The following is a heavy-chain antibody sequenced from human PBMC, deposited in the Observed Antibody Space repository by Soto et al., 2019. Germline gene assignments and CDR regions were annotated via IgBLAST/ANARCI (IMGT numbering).Heavy chain of an antibody. Sequence: QVQLVQSGAEVKKPGSSVKVSCKASGGTFSSYAISWVRQAPGQGLEWMGVISPLFGTANYEQKFQGRVTITADESTSTAYMELSSLRSEDTAVYYCAYSGNKGEFDYWGQGTLVTVSS. CDR1: GGTFSSYA. J-gene: IGHJ4*02. D-gene: IGHD1-26*01. CDR2: ISPLFGTA. V-gene: IGHV1-69*01. CDR3: AYSGNKGEFDY.